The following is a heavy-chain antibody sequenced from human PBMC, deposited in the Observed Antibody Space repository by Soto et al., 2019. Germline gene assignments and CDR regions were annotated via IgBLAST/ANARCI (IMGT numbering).Heavy chain of an antibody. CDR2: ISNDGRNK. CDR1: GFTFSSYG. J-gene: IGHJ5*02. V-gene: IGHV3-30*18. Sequence: GXLRLSCAASGFTFSSYGIHWVRQAPGKGLEWVAVISNDGRNKFYADSVKGRFTISRDNSNNTLFLQMNSLRTEDTAVYYCAKAGFASWGQGTLVTVSS. CDR3: AKAGFAS.